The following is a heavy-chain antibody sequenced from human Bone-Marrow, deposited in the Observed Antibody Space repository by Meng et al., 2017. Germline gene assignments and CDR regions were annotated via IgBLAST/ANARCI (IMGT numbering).Heavy chain of an antibody. CDR2: IIPIFGTA. CDR1: GGTFSSYA. D-gene: IGHD5-12*01. Sequence: SVKVSCKASGGTFSSYAISWVRQAPGQGLEWMGGIIPIFGTANYAQKFQGSVTITADNSTSTAYMELSSLSSEDTAVYYCASELGYRSYYGMYVWGQGTTVTVSS. J-gene: IGHJ6*02. V-gene: IGHV1-69*06. CDR3: ASELGYRSYYGMYV.